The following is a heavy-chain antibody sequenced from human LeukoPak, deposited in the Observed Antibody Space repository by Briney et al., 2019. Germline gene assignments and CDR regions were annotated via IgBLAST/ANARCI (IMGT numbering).Heavy chain of an antibody. D-gene: IGHD5-18*01. V-gene: IGHV3-33*03. CDR3: AKEAMSSLGYYYGMDV. Sequence: GGSLRLSCAASGFTFSNYGMHWVRQAPGKGLEWVAVIWYDGSNKYYGDSVKGRFTIFRDDSKNMLFLQMNSLRADDTAIYYCAKEAMSSLGYYYGMDVWGQGTMVTVSS. CDR1: GFTFSNYG. J-gene: IGHJ6*02. CDR2: IWYDGSNK.